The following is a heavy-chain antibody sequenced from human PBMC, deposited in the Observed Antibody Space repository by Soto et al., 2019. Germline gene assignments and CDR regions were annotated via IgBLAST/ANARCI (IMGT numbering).Heavy chain of an antibody. CDR1: GYTFTSFG. CDR2: ISAYNGKT. V-gene: IGHV1-18*01. D-gene: IGHD1-26*01. Sequence: GASVKVSCKASGYTFTSFGISWVRQAPRQGLEWMGYISAYNGKTYSAQNLQGRVTMTTDTSTSTAYMELRSLRSDDTAVYYCARVIDGSGSYFNFDFWGQGTLVTVSS. CDR3: ARVIDGSGSYFNFDF. J-gene: IGHJ4*02.